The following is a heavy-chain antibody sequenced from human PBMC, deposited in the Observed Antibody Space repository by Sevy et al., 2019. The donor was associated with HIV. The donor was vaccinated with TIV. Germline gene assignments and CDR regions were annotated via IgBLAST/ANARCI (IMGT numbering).Heavy chain of an antibody. CDR2: ISGSGGRT. CDR1: GFNFNNYA. V-gene: IGHV3-23*01. D-gene: IGHD3-22*01. Sequence: GGSLRLSCKASGFNFNNYAMRWVRQAPGKGLEWVSTISGSGGRTYTAESVRGRLTISRDNSKRTVYLQMNSLRGDDTAIYYCAKDPYSSGEDIQKWGQGARVTVSS. CDR3: AKDPYSSGEDIQK. J-gene: IGHJ1*01.